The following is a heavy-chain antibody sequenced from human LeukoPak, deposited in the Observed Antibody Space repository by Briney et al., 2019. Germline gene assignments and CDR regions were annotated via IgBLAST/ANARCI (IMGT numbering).Heavy chain of an antibody. CDR3: ARARHKAGYSHEGY. Sequence: GGSLRLSCAASGFTFSSYEMHWVRQAPGKGLEWVSYISSSGSTIYYADSVKGRFTISRDNAKNSLYLQMNSLRAEDTAVYYCARARHKAGYSHEGYWGQGTLVTVSS. D-gene: IGHD5-18*01. CDR1: GFTFSSYE. J-gene: IGHJ4*02. CDR2: ISSSGSTI. V-gene: IGHV3-48*03.